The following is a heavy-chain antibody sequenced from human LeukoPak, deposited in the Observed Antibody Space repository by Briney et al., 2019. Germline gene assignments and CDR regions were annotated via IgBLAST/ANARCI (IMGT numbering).Heavy chain of an antibody. V-gene: IGHV4-4*07. Sequence: SETLSLTCTVSGGSISSYYWSWIRQPAGKGLEWIGRIHTSGGTNYNPSLKSRVTMSVDTSKNQLSLKLSSVTAADTAVYYCARDRYYYDSSGYYFDYWGQGTLVTVS. J-gene: IGHJ4*02. CDR2: IHTSGGT. CDR1: GGSISSYY. CDR3: ARDRYYYDSSGYYFDY. D-gene: IGHD3-22*01.